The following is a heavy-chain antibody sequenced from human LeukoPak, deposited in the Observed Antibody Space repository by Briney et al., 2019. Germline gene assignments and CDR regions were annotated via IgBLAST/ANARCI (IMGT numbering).Heavy chain of an antibody. V-gene: IGHV3-23*01. Sequence: GGSLRLSCVASGFTFSSYAMGWVRQAPGKGLEWVSVISRSGARTYYADSVRGRFTISSDDSKNTLYLQMNSLRAEDTAIYYCAKGEEKCGINCYFVDSWGQGTLVTVSS. D-gene: IGHD2-15*01. CDR1: GFTFSSYA. CDR3: AKGEEKCGINCYFVDS. CDR2: ISRSGART. J-gene: IGHJ4*02.